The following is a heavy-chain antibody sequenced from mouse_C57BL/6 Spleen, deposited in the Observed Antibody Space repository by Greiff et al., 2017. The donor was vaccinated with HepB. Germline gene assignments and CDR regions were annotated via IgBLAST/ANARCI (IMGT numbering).Heavy chain of an antibody. D-gene: IGHD4-1*01. J-gene: IGHJ2*01. CDR2: IYPGDGDT. Sequence: VQLKQSGPELVKPGASVKISCKASGYAFSSSWMNWVKQRPGKGLEWIGRIYPGDGDTNYNGKFKGKATLTADKSSSTAYMQLSSLTSEDSAVYFCARVLELGFEYWGQGTTLTVSS. CDR1: GYAFSSSW. CDR3: ARVLELGFEY. V-gene: IGHV1-82*01.